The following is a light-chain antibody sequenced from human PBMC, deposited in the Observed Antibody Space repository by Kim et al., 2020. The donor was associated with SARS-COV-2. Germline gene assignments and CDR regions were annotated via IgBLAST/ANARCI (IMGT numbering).Light chain of an antibody. J-gene: IGLJ1*01. CDR3: QTWDTSSLYV. Sequence: SYELTLPPSVSVSPGQTTTVTCSGDKLGDKYASWYQQKPGQSPVLVIYQDNKRPSGIPERFSGSTSGNTATLTISGTQAMDEADYYCQTWDTSSLYVFGSGTKVTVL. V-gene: IGLV3-1*01. CDR1: KLGDKY. CDR2: QDN.